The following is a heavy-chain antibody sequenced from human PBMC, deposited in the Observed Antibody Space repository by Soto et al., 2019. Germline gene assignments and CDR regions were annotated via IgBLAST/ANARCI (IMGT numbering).Heavy chain of an antibody. CDR2: VSPTFRTS. J-gene: IGHJ6*02. D-gene: IGHD3-10*01. Sequence: QVQLVQSGAEVKKPGSSVKVSCKTSGVSFNNNGIGWVRQAPGHGLEWMGGVSPTFRTSNYARKFQGRISINADASTGTVNMELSSLTSEDTAQYYCARVIYYGSGSYSPYGMNVWGQGTTVTVSS. CDR3: ARVIYYGSGSYSPYGMNV. V-gene: IGHV1-69*01. CDR1: GVSFNNNG.